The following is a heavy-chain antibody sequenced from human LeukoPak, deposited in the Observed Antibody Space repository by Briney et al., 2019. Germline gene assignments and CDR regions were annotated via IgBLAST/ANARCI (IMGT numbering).Heavy chain of an antibody. D-gene: IGHD1-1*01. J-gene: IGHJ4*02. CDR3: ATGRKLPALDFDY. V-gene: IGHV4-34*01. CDR2: INHSGST. CDR1: GGSFSSYY. Sequence: SETLSLTCAVYGGSFSSYYWSWIRQPPGKGLEWIGEINHSGSTNYNPSLKSRVTISVDTSKNQFSLKLSSVTAADTAVYYCATGRKLPALDFDYWGQGTLVTVSS.